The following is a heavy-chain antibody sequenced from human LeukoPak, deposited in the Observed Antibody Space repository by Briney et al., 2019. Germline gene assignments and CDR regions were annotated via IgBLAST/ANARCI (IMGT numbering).Heavy chain of an antibody. CDR2: ISYDGSNK. CDR1: GFTFSSCG. CDR3: ARLWTNFDY. D-gene: IGHD3-10*01. Sequence: PGRSLRLSCAASGFTFSSCGMHWVRQAPGKGLEWVAVISYDGSNKYYADSVKGRFTISRDNSKDTLYLQMNSLRAEDTAVYYCARLWTNFDYWGQGALVTVSS. V-gene: IGHV3-30*03. J-gene: IGHJ4*02.